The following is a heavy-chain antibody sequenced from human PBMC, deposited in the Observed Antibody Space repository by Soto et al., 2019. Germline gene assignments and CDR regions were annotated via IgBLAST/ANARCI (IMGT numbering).Heavy chain of an antibody. D-gene: IGHD2-21*01. CDR1: GFTFSSYG. CDR2: RAYDGNNK. Sequence: QVQLVESGGGVVQPGRSLRLSCVASGFTFSSYGMHWVRQRPGKGPQWVAVRAYDGNNKYYADSVQGRFTISRDNSKNTLYLQMNRLRAEDTAVYYCAKDSIGGRTHYHYGMDVWGQGTTVTVSS. V-gene: IGHV3-30*18. CDR3: AKDSIGGRTHYHYGMDV. J-gene: IGHJ6*02.